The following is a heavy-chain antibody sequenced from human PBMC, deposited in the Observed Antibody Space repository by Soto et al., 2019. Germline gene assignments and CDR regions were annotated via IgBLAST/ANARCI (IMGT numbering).Heavy chain of an antibody. Sequence: GGSLRLSCAASGFTFSSYSMNWVRQAPGKGLEWVSYISSSSSTIYYADSVKGRFTISRDNAKNSLYLQMNSLRDEDTAVYYCARLIVATSDTGFDYWGQGTLVTVSS. D-gene: IGHD5-12*01. CDR1: GFTFSSYS. CDR3: ARLIVATSDTGFDY. V-gene: IGHV3-48*02. J-gene: IGHJ4*02. CDR2: ISSSSSTI.